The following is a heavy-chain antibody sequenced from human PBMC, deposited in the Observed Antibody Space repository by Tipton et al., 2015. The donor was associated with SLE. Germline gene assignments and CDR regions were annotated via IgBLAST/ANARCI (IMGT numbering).Heavy chain of an antibody. D-gene: IGHD3-22*01. CDR2: ISTSGST. CDR1: GGAISSGRYY. CDR3: ARGMPYYYDSSGFGY. Sequence: TLSLTCTVSGGAISSGRYYWSWFPQPAGMGLEWIGHISTSGSTHYNPTLQSRVTISDNPSKNKFPLKLSSVTAADTAAYYCARGMPYYYDSSGFGYWGQGTLVTVSS. V-gene: IGHV4-61*09. J-gene: IGHJ4*02.